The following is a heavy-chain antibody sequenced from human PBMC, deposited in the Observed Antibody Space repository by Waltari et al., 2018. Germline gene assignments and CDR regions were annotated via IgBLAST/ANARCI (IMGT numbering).Heavy chain of an antibody. CDR3: AVTLSAAPFYGLDV. Sequence: VQLVQSGAEVKKPGSSVMVSCKVSGDTLTNSAIHWVRQAPGQGLEWVGRIIPIFATVNFAQKFQDRVTITAATSTSTAYMEVSSLRSDDTAMYYCAVTLSAAPFYGLDVWGQGTTVTVFS. V-gene: IGHV1-69*08. CDR2: IIPIFATV. D-gene: IGHD6-13*01. J-gene: IGHJ6*02. CDR1: GDTLTNSA.